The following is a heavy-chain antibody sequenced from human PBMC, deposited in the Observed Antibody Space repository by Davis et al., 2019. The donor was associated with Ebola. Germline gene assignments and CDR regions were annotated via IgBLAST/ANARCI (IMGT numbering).Heavy chain of an antibody. CDR3: ARGDIVVVPAAKGNYYYYYGMDV. J-gene: IGHJ6*02. D-gene: IGHD2-2*01. CDR2: ISSNGGST. V-gene: IGHV3-64*01. CDR1: GFTFSSYA. Sequence: GGSLRLSCAASGFTFSSYAMHWVRQAPGKGLEYVSAISSNGGSTYYANSVKGRFTISRDNSKNTLYLQMGSLRAEDMAVYYCARGDIVVVPAAKGNYYYYYGMDVWGQGTTVTVSS.